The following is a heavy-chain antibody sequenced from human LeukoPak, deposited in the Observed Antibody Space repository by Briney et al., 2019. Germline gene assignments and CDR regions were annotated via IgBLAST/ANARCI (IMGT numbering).Heavy chain of an antibody. V-gene: IGHV3-15*01. Sequence: GGSLRLSCAASGFIFSDAWMSWVRQAPGKGLDYPAPVKGRFTISRDDSKNTVYLEMNSLKTEDTGVYYCTTEYYRNGYNNWGQGTLVTVSS. D-gene: IGHD3-3*01. CDR3: TTEYYRNGYNN. CDR1: GFIFSDAW. J-gene: IGHJ4*02.